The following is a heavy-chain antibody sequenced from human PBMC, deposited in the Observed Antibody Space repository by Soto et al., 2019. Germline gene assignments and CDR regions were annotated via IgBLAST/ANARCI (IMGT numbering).Heavy chain of an antibody. CDR2: TRNKAEKYTT. J-gene: IGHJ4*02. D-gene: IGHD3-3*01. CDR1: GFSFSDHY. Sequence: DVQLVESGGGLVQPGGSLRLSCAASGFSFSDHYMDWVRQAPGKGLEWVGRTRNKAEKYTTEYAASVKGRFTISRDDSTMSLFLQMNSLRTEDTAVYYCVRFTSGVVHWGQGTLVTVSS. V-gene: IGHV3-72*01. CDR3: VRFTSGVVH.